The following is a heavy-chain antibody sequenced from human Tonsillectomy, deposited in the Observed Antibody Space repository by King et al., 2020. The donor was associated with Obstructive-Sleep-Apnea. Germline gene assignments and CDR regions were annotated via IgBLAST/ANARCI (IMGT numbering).Heavy chain of an antibody. CDR1: GFTFSKYA. CDR2: ISGSGRST. Sequence: VQLVESGGGLVQPGGSLRLSCAASGFTFSKYAMSWVRQGPGKGLEWVSGISGSGRSTYYADSVKGRSAISRENSKNTLFLQMNSLRAEDTAVYYCAKDPHDYGDYEGPLDHWGQGTLVTVSS. J-gene: IGHJ4*02. V-gene: IGHV3-23*04. CDR3: AKDPHDYGDYEGPLDH. D-gene: IGHD4-17*01.